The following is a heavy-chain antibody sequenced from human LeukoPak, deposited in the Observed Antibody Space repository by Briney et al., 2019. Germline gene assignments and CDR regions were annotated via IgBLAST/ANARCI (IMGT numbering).Heavy chain of an antibody. D-gene: IGHD6-19*01. CDR1: GYTFTSYG. Sequence: ASVKVSGKASGYTFTSYGISWVRQAPGQGLEWMGWISAYNGNTNYAQKLQGRVTMTTDTSTTTAYMELRSLRSDDTAVYYCARDPGSFLSSSGWLNWFDPWGQGTLVTVSS. V-gene: IGHV1-18*01. J-gene: IGHJ5*02. CDR3: ARDPGSFLSSSGWLNWFDP. CDR2: ISAYNGNT.